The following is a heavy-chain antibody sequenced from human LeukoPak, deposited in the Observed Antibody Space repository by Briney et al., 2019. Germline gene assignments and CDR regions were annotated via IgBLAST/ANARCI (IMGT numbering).Heavy chain of an antibody. CDR3: TRGMIRGLPIIGY. D-gene: IGHD3-10*01. CDR2: INNNEST. J-gene: IGHJ4*02. CDR1: GGSFSNYY. V-gene: IGHV4-34*01. Sequence: SETLSLTCAVYGGSFSNYYWSWIRQPPAQGLERKGEINNNESTNSNHSLTRHVPISIDNSKNQFSLKLRSVTAADTAVYYCTRGMIRGLPIIGYWGQGTPVTVSS.